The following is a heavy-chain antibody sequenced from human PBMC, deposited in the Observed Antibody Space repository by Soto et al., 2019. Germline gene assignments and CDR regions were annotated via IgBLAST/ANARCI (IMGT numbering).Heavy chain of an antibody. Sequence: ASVKVSCKASGGTFSSYAISWVRQAPGQGLEWMGGIIPIFGTANYAQKFQGRVTITADEYTSTAYMELSSLRSEDTAVYYCARGAAHLYDSSGYLTPPIDYPGQSSLVTVSS. CDR3: ARGAAHLYDSSGYLTPPIDY. D-gene: IGHD3-22*01. CDR2: IIPIFGTA. J-gene: IGHJ4*02. CDR1: GGTFSSYA. V-gene: IGHV1-69*13.